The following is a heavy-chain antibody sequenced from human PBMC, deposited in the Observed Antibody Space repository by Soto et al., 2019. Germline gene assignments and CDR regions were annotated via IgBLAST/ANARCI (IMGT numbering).Heavy chain of an antibody. CDR2: INPNSGGT. D-gene: IGHD3-9*01. CDR1: GYTFTGYY. CDR3: ARGPLVLRYFDWLLYRPLLRPYYYGMEV. J-gene: IGHJ6*02. V-gene: IGHV1-2*04. Sequence: ASVKVSCKASGYTFTGYYMHWVRQAPGQGLEWMRWINPNSGGTNYAQKFQGWVTMTRDTSISTAYMELSRLRSDDTAVYYCARGPLVLRYFDWLLYRPLLRPYYYGMEVWGQGTTVTVSS.